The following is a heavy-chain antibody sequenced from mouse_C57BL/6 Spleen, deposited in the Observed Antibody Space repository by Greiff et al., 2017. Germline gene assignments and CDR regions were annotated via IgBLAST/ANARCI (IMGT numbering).Heavy chain of an antibody. V-gene: IGHV5-9*01. Sequence: EVKLMESGGGLVKPGGSLKLSCAASGFTFSSYTMSWVRQTPEKRLEWVATISGGGGNTYYPDSVKGRFTISRDNAKNTLYLQMSSLRSEDTALYYCARQAPITTEAWGTGTTVTVSS. D-gene: IGHD1-1*01. CDR3: ARQAPITTEA. J-gene: IGHJ1*03. CDR2: ISGGGGNT. CDR1: GFTFSSYT.